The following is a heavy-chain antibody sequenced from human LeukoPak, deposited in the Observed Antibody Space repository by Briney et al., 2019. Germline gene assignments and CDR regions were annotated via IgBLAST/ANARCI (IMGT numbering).Heavy chain of an antibody. CDR2: VSYDGTDT. J-gene: IGHJ6*02. CDR3: ARDQEGMDV. CDR1: GFTFTNYA. V-gene: IGHV3-30*09. Sequence: GGSLRLSCAASGFTFTNYAMNWVRQAPGKGLEWVATVSYDGTDTSYADSVKGRFAIFRDNAKNSLYLQMNSLRAEDTAVYYCARDQEGMDVWGQGTTVTVSS.